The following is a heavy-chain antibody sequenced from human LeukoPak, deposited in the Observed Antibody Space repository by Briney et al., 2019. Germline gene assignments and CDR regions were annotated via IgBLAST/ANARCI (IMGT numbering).Heavy chain of an antibody. V-gene: IGHV3-20*04. CDR2: INWNGGST. D-gene: IGHD6-19*01. CDR1: GFPFDDYG. CDR3: ARDIVLIAVAVRGSFDI. J-gene: IGHJ3*02. Sequence: GGSLRLSCAASGFPFDDYGMNWVRQVPGKGLEWFSGINWNGGSTGYADSVKGRFTISRDNAKNSLYLQMNSLRAEDTALYYCARDIVLIAVAVRGSFDIWGQGTMVTVSS.